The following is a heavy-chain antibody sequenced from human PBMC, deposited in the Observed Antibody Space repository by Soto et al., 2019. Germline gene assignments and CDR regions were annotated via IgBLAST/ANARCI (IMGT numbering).Heavy chain of an antibody. V-gene: IGHV1-69*12. Sequence: QVQLVQSGAEVKKPGSSVKVSCKASGGTFNSYAISWVRQAPGQGLEWMGGIIPIFGTADYAQKFQGRVTLTEVESASPASVDLSSPRREGTAVSYCASRYGCGGSSDRGLDYWGLGTLFTVSS. D-gene: IGHD2-21*01. CDR3: ASRYGCGGSSDRGLDY. CDR2: IIPIFGTA. J-gene: IGHJ4*02. CDR1: GGTFNSYA.